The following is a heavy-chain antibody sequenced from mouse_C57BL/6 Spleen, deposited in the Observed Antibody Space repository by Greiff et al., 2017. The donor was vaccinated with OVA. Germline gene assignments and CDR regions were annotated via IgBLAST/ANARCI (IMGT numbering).Heavy chain of an antibody. CDR1: GYTFTSYW. Sequence: QVQLQQPGAELVKPGASVKMSCKASGYTFTSYWITWVKQRPGQGLEWIGDIYPGRGSTNSNEKFKSKATLTVDTSSRTAYMQRSSLTSEDSAVYYCARRGYGFDYWGQGTTLTVSS. J-gene: IGHJ2*01. V-gene: IGHV1-55*01. CDR3: ARRGYGFDY. D-gene: IGHD3-1*01. CDR2: IYPGRGST.